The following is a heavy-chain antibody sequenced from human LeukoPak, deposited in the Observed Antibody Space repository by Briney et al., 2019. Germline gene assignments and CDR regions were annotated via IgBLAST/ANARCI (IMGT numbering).Heavy chain of an antibody. J-gene: IGHJ4*02. V-gene: IGHV4-34*01. D-gene: IGHD5-12*01. CDR1: GGSFSGNS. CDR3: ARRSMVATDRYYFDY. Sequence: SETLSLTCAVYGGSFSGNSWTWIRQPPGKGLEWIGEINPSGSTNYNPSLKSRVTISVDTSKNQFSLKLSSVTAADTAVYYCARRSMVATDRYYFDYWGQGTLVTVSS. CDR2: INPSGST.